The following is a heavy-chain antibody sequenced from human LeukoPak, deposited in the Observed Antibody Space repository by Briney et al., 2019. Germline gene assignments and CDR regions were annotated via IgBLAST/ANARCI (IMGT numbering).Heavy chain of an antibody. CDR3: AKDQDIVVVVAATPHDY. CDR1: GFTSSSYA. J-gene: IGHJ4*02. V-gene: IGHV3-30*04. D-gene: IGHD2-15*01. Sequence: GRSLRLSCAASGFTSSSYAMHWVRQAPGKGLEWVAVISYDGSNKYYADSVKGRFTISRDNSKNTLYLQMNSLRAEDTAVYYCAKDQDIVVVVAATPHDYWGQGTLVTVSS. CDR2: ISYDGSNK.